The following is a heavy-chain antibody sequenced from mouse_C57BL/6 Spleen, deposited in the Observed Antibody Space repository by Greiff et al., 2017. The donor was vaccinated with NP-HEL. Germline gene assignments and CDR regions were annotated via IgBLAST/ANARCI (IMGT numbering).Heavy chain of an antibody. CDR2: ISDGGSYT. V-gene: IGHV5-4*01. Sequence: EVQGVESGGGLVKPGGSLKLSCAASGFTFSSYAMSWVRQTPEKRLEWVATISDGGSYTYYPDNVKGRFTISRDNAKNNLYLQMSHLKSEDTAMYYCARDDDYGAMDYWGQGTSVTVSS. D-gene: IGHD2-3*01. J-gene: IGHJ4*01. CDR1: GFTFSSYA. CDR3: ARDDDYGAMDY.